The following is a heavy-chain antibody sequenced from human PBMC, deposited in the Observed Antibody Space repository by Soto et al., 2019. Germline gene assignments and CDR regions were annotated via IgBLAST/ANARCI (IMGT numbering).Heavy chain of an antibody. D-gene: IGHD3-9*01. Sequence: GASVKVSCKASGGTFSSYAISWVRQAPGQGLEWMGGIIPIFGTANYAQKFQGRVTITADESTSTAYMELSSLRSEDTAVYYCARSQGQLRYFDWSINWFDPWGQGTLVTVSS. V-gene: IGHV1-69*13. CDR3: ARSQGQLRYFDWSINWFDP. J-gene: IGHJ5*02. CDR2: IIPIFGTA. CDR1: GGTFSSYA.